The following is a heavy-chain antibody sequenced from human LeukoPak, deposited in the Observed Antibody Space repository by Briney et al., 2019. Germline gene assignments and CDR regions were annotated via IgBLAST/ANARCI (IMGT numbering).Heavy chain of an antibody. CDR1: GGSISSSSYY. J-gene: IGHJ4*02. CDR3: ASILSGGGTGPTGDPTYYFDY. V-gene: IGHV4-39*07. D-gene: IGHD7-27*01. CDR2: IYYSGST. Sequence: ASETLFLTCTVSGGSISSSSYYWGWIRQPPGKGLEWIGSIYYSGSTYYNPSLKSRVTISGDTSKNQFSLKLSSVTAADTAVYYCASILSGGGTGPTGDPTYYFDYWGQGTLVTVSS.